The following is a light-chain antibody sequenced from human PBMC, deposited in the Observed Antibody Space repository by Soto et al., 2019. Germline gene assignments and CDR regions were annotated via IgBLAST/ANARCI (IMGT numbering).Light chain of an antibody. Sequence: EILMTPSPATLSVSPGDSAPLSCRASRSVDTDLAWSQQKPGQAPRLLVFATSARATGVPDRFRGSRSGTDFTLTISSLQPEDSATYYCHQYYNRPPWTFGQGTKVEI. V-gene: IGKV3-15*01. CDR1: RSVDTD. CDR2: ATS. J-gene: IGKJ1*01. CDR3: HQYYNRPPWT.